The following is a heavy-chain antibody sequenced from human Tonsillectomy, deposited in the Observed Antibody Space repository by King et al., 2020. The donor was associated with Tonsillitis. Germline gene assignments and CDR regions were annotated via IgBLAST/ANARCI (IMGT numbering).Heavy chain of an antibody. CDR1: GFTFSDYF. V-gene: IGHV3-11*01. J-gene: IGHJ6*03. D-gene: IGHD4-23*01. Sequence: QLVQSGGGLVKPGGSLRLSCAASGFTFSDYFMTWIRQAPGKGLEWVSYISGSVRSIDYADSVRGRFTISRDNAKNSLYLQMNSLRDEDTAVYFCARGRXGGNSDYLYMDVWXKGTTVTVSS. CDR2: ISGSVRSI. CDR3: ARGRXGGNSDYLYMDV.